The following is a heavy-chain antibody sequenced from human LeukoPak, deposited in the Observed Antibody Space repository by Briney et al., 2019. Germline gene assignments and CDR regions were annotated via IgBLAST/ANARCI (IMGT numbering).Heavy chain of an antibody. CDR3: ARRDCGGDCYSSYYYYYGMHV. Sequence: SLKVSCKASEDTFSRNAISWVRQAPGQGLEWMGGIIPIFGAANYAQEFQGRVTITADESTTTVFMELSSLRSEDTAVYYCARRDCGGDCYSSYYYYYGMHVWGQGTTVIVSS. CDR1: EDTFSRNA. D-gene: IGHD2-21*02. V-gene: IGHV1-69*13. J-gene: IGHJ6*02. CDR2: IIPIFGAA.